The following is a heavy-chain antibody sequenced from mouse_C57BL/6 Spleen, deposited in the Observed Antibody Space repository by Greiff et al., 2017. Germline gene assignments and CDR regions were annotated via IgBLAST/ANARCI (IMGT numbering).Heavy chain of an antibody. CDR2: ISSGSSTL. J-gene: IGHJ3*01. CDR3: ARDYYGSSSFAY. D-gene: IGHD1-1*01. CDR1: GFTFSDYG. V-gene: IGHV5-17*01. Sequence: EVHLVESGGGLVKPGGSLKLSCAASGFTFSDYGMHWVRQAPEKGLEWVAYISSGSSTLYYADTVKGRFTISRDNAKNTLFLQMTSLRSEDTAMYYCARDYYGSSSFAYWGQGTLVTVSA.